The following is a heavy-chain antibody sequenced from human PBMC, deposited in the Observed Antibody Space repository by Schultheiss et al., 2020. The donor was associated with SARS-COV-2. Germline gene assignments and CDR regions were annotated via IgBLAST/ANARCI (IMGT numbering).Heavy chain of an antibody. CDR2: IIPTFGTT. Sequence: SVKVSCKASGGTFSSYAISWVRQAPGQGLEWMGGIIPTFGTTSYAERFQGRLTLTSDESTSTAYMELISLRSEDTAVYYCAVYCSSTSCYNRDYGMDVWGQGTTVTVSS. D-gene: IGHD2-2*02. J-gene: IGHJ6*02. V-gene: IGHV1-69*13. CDR3: AVYCSSTSCYNRDYGMDV. CDR1: GGTFSSYA.